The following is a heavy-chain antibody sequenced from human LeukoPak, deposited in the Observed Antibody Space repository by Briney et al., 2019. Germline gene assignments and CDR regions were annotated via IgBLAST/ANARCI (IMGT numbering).Heavy chain of an antibody. CDR3: ARVGPTYYDILTGYRHHYYYYCMDV. V-gene: IGHV4-61*02. J-gene: IGHJ6*03. D-gene: IGHD3-9*01. CDR1: GGSISSGNYH. CDR2: METIGST. Sequence: SETLSLTCTVSGGSISSGNYHWSWLRPPAGMGLEWIGRMETIGSTTYNPSLKSRVTISVDTSKNQFSLKLSSVTAADTAVYYCARVGPTYYDILTGYRHHYYYYCMDVWGKGTTVTISS.